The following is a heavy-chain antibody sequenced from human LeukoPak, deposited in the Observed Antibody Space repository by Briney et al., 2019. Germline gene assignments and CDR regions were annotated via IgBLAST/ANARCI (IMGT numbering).Heavy chain of an antibody. D-gene: IGHD3-22*01. J-gene: IGHJ6*03. CDR2: INHSGST. CDR3: ARGRQEVSMIVVVMTAVSYYLDV. V-gene: IGHV4-34*01. Sequence: SETLSLTCAVYGGSFSGYYWSWIRQPPGKGLEWIGEINHSGSTNYNPSLKSRVTISVDTSKNQFSLKLSSVTAADTAVYYCARGRQEVSMIVVVMTAVSYYLDVWGKGTTVTVS. CDR1: GGSFSGYY.